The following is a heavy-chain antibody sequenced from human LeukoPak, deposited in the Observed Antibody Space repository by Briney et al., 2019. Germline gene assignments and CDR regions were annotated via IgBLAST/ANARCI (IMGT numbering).Heavy chain of an antibody. J-gene: IGHJ3*02. CDR2: ISYDGSNK. D-gene: IGHD3-10*01. CDR3: VKDWGVLPDYTADGFDI. V-gene: IGHV3-30-3*01. CDR1: GFTFSSYA. Sequence: GRSLRLSCAASGFTFSSYAMHWVRQAPGKGLEWVAVISYDGSNKYYADSVKGRFTISRDNSKNTLYLQMNSLRAEDTAVYYCVKDWGVLPDYTADGFDIWGPGTMVTVSS.